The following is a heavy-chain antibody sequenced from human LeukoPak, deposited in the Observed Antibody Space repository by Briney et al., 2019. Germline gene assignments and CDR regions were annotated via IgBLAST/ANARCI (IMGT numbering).Heavy chain of an antibody. V-gene: IGHV3-53*01. Sequence: GSLRLSCAASGFTVSSNYMSWVRQAPGKGLEWVSVIYSGGSTYYADSVKGRFTISRDNSKNTLYLQMNSLRAEDTAVYYCARDEYYYGSGSWVDYWGQGTLVTVSS. J-gene: IGHJ4*02. CDR3: ARDEYYYGSGSWVDY. CDR2: IYSGGST. CDR1: GFTVSSNY. D-gene: IGHD3-10*01.